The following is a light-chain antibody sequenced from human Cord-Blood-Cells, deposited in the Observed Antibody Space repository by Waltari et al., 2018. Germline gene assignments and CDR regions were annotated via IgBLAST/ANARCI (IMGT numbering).Light chain of an antibody. CDR3: QSYDSSLSGSYV. CDR1: SSNIGAGYD. Sequence: QSVLTQPPSVSGAPGQRVTISCPGSSSNIGAGYDVHWYQQLPGTAPTVLIYGNSNRPSGVPDRFSGSKSGTSASLAITGLQAEDEADYYCQSYDSSLSGSYVFGTGTKVTVL. V-gene: IGLV1-40*01. CDR2: GNS. J-gene: IGLJ1*01.